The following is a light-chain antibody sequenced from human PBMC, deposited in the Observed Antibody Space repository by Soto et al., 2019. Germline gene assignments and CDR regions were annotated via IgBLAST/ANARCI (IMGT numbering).Light chain of an antibody. J-gene: IGKJ5*01. CDR2: DAS. Sequence: DIQMTQSPSTLSASVGDRVTVTCRASQTIGSWLAWYQQKPGRAPKLLIFDASSLESGVPSRFSGNGSGTEFTLTISGLQPDDFASYYCQKLHNFPLTFGQGTRLEIK. V-gene: IGKV1-5*01. CDR1: QTIGSW. CDR3: QKLHNFPLT.